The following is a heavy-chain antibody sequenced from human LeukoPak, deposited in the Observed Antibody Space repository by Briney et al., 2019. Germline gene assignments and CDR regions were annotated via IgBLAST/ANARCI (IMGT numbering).Heavy chain of an antibody. J-gene: IGHJ6*03. CDR1: GYTFTSYY. D-gene: IGHD2-21*02. V-gene: IGHV1-46*01. Sequence: ASVKVSCKASGYTFTSYYMHWVRQAPGQGLEWMGIINPSGGSTSYAQKFQGRVTMTRDMSTSTVYMELSSLRSEDTAVYYCASNRGVTYYMDVWGKGTTVTVSS. CDR2: INPSGGST. CDR3: ASNRGVTYYMDV.